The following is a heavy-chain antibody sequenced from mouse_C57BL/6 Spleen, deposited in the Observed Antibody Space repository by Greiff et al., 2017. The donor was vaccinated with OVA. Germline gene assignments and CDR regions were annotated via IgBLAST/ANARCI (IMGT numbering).Heavy chain of an antibody. CDR1: GFTFSSYA. V-gene: IGHV5-4*03. Sequence: EVMLVESGGGLVKPGGSLKLSCAASGFTFSSYAMSWVRQTPEKRLEWVATISDGGSYTYYPDNVKGRFTISRDNAKNNLYLQMSHLKSEDTAMYYCARMVTTRGFAYWGQGTLVTVSA. CDR3: ARMVTTRGFAY. J-gene: IGHJ3*01. CDR2: ISDGGSYT. D-gene: IGHD2-2*01.